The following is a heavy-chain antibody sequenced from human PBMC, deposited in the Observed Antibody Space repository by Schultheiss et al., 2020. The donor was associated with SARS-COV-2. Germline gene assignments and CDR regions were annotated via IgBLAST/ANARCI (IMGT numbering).Heavy chain of an antibody. D-gene: IGHD5-18*01. CDR3: ARVDLETALVGGLDV. V-gene: IGHV4-59*13. CDR2: IYHGGGT. J-gene: IGHJ6*02. CDR1: GGSFSGYY. Sequence: SETLSLTCAVYGGSFSGYYWSWIRQSPGRGLEWIGYIYHGGGTRYHPSLQSRVTISLDTSKNQFSLRLISVIAADTAVYYCARVDLETALVGGLDVWGQGSTVTVSS.